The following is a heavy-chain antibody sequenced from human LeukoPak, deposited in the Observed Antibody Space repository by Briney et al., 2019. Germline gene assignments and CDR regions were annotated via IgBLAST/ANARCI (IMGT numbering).Heavy chain of an antibody. CDR1: GGSISSSNYY. V-gene: IGHV4-39*01. CDR3: ARGDYVWGSYRYYFDY. CDR2: IYCSGST. J-gene: IGHJ4*02. D-gene: IGHD3-16*02. Sequence: SETLSLTCTVSGGSISSSNYYWGWIRQPPGKRLEWIGSIYCSGSTHYNPSLKSRVTISVDTSKNQFSLKLSSVTAADTAVYYCARGDYVWGSYRYYFDYWGQGTLVTVSS.